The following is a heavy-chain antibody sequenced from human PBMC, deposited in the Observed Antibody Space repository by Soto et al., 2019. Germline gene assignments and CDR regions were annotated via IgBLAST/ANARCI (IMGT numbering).Heavy chain of an antibody. V-gene: IGHV1-46*01. Sequence: ASVKVSCKASGYTFTSYYMHWVRQAPGQGLEWMGIINPSGGSTSYAQKFQGRVTMTRDTSTSTVYMELSSLRSEDTAVYYCARSGTSRSGMDRFFDYWGQGTLVTVSS. CDR3: ARSGTSRSGMDRFFDY. J-gene: IGHJ4*02. CDR2: INPSGGST. D-gene: IGHD2-15*01. CDR1: GYTFTSYY.